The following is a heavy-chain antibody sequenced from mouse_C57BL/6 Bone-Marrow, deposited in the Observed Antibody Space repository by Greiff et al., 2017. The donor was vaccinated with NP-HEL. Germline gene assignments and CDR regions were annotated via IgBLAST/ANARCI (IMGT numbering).Heavy chain of an antibody. CDR1: GYTFTDYN. CDR2: INPNNGGT. Sequence: EVQLQESGPELVKPGASVKIPCKASGYTFTDYNMDWVKQSHGKSLEWIGDINPNNGGTIYNQKFKGKATLTVDKSSSTAYMELRSLTSEDTAVYYCASSSYYGSRGAMDYWGQGTSVTVSS. D-gene: IGHD1-1*01. J-gene: IGHJ4*01. CDR3: ASSSYYGSRGAMDY. V-gene: IGHV1-18*01.